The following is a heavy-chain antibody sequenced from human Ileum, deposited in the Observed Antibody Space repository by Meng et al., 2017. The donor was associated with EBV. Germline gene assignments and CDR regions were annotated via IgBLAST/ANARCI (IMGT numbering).Heavy chain of an antibody. CDR3: ARVHSSSYYFYFDL. V-gene: IGHV4-39*07. Sequence: PLPASGPPLGNPSEPLSLPFSFSGGSNSRSDYHWGWIRQSPGKGPEWIGTVYYNGRTYYNPSLESRLTILVDTSKNQFSLKLSSVTAADTAVYSCARVHSSSYYFYFDLWGRGSLVTVSS. CDR2: VYYNGRT. CDR1: GGSNSRSDYH. D-gene: IGHD6-13*01. J-gene: IGHJ4*02.